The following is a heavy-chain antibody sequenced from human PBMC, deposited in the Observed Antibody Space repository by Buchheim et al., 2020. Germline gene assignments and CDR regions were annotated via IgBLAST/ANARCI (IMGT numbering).Heavy chain of an antibody. J-gene: IGHJ5*02. D-gene: IGHD6-6*01. Sequence: EVQLVESGGGLVQPGGSLRLSCAASGFTFSSYSMNWVRQAPGKGLEWVSYISSSSSTIYYADSVKGRFTISRDNAKHSLYLQMNSLRAEDTAVYYCARGYSSSSDWFDPWGQGTL. CDR3: ARGYSSSSDWFDP. V-gene: IGHV3-48*01. CDR1: GFTFSSYS. CDR2: ISSSSSTI.